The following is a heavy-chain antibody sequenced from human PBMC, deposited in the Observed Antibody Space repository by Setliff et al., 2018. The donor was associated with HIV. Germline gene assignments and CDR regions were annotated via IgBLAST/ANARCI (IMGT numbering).Heavy chain of an antibody. CDR3: ASPLFSYSPLAY. J-gene: IGHJ4*02. CDR2: MSTSGSS. Sequence: SETLSLTCTVSGGSISSDPYYWGWIRQPPGKGLEWIGSMSTSGSSFYDPSLKSRVTISVEPSKNQFSLQLSSVTAAHTAVYYCASPLFSYSPLAYWGQGTLVTVSS. CDR1: GGSISSDPYY. D-gene: IGHD5-18*01. V-gene: IGHV4-39*07.